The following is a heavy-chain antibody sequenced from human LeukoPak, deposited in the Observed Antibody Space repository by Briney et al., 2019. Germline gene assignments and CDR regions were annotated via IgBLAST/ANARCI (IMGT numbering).Heavy chain of an antibody. CDR2: IYYSGST. D-gene: IGHD3-22*01. CDR1: GGSISSSSYY. V-gene: IGHV4-39*07. CDR3: ARFVFGKVVVIRKGYYFDY. Sequence: SETLSLTCTVSGGSISSSSYYWGWIRQPPGKGLEWIGSIYYSGSTYYNPSLKSRVTISVDTSKNQFSLKLSSVTAADTAVYYCARFVFGKVVVIRKGYYFDYWGQGTLVTVSS. J-gene: IGHJ4*02.